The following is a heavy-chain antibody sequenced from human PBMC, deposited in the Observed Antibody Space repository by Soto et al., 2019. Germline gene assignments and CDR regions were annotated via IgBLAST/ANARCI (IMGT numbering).Heavy chain of an antibody. V-gene: IGHV1-18*01. CDR1: GYTFTSYG. Sequence: GASVKVSCKASGYTFTSYGISWVRQAPGQGLEWMGWISAYNGNTNYAQKLQGRVTMTTDTSTSTAYMELRSLRSDDTAVYYCARDKNVHHVWGSPHPFDYCGQGTLVTVS. D-gene: IGHD3-16*01. J-gene: IGHJ4*02. CDR3: ARDKNVHHVWGSPHPFDY. CDR2: ISAYNGNT.